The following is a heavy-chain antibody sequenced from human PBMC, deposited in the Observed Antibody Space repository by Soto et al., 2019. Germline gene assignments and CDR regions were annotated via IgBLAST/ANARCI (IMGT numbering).Heavy chain of an antibody. D-gene: IGHD6-19*01. CDR3: ARVGYSSGWLPDY. J-gene: IGHJ4*02. Sequence: SLKGRFTISRDHAKNSLYLQMNSLRAEDTAVYYCARVGYSSGWLPDYWGQGTLVTVSS. V-gene: IGHV3-21*01.